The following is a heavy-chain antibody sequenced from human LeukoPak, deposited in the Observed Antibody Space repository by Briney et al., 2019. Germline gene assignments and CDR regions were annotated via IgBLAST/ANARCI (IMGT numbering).Heavy chain of an antibody. CDR2: INSDGSST. V-gene: IGHV3-74*01. J-gene: IGHJ4*02. CDR3: ASGYSSSPDY. CDR1: GFTFSSYW. Sequence: PWGSLRLSCAASGFTFSSYWMHWVRQAPGKGLVWVSRINSDGSSTSYADSVKGGFTISKDNAKNTLYLQMNSLRAEDTALYYCASGYSSSPDYWGQGTLVTVSS. D-gene: IGHD6-13*01.